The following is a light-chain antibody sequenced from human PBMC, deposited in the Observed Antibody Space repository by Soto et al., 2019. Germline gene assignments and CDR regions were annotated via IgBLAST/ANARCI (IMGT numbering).Light chain of an antibody. V-gene: IGKV1-39*01. CDR2: AAS. J-gene: IGKJ2*01. CDR3: QQSYSSPRT. CDR1: QSVRTY. Sequence: DIQMPQSPSFLSASVGDIVTITCRASQSVRTYLNWYQQKPGKAPKLLIYAASSLQTGVPSRFSGSGSGTDFTLTISSLQPEDFAAYYCQQSYSSPRTFGQGAILEI.